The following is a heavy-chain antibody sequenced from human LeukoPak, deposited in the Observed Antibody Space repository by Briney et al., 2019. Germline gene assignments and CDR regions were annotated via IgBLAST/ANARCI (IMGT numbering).Heavy chain of an antibody. V-gene: IGHV3-21*01. D-gene: IGHD6-13*01. CDR1: GFTFSSYS. CDR3: AREYSSTFGDV. CDR2: ITSSSSYI. J-gene: IGHJ6*02. Sequence: PGGSLRLSCAASGFTFSSYSMNWVRQAPGKGLEWVSTITSSSSYIYYADSVKGRFTISRDNAKNSLYLLMNSLRAEDTAVYYCAREYSSTFGDVWGQGTTVTVSS.